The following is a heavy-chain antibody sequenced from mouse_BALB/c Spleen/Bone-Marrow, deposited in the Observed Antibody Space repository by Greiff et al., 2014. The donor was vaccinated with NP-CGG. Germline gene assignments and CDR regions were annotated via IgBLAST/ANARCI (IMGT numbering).Heavy chain of an antibody. Sequence: VQLQQSGPGLVKPSQSLSLTCTVTGYSITSDYALNWIRQFPGNKLEWMGYISYSANTNYNPSLKSRISITRDTSKNQFFLQLNSVTAEDTATYYCTRGTTAGFAYWGLGTLVTVSA. D-gene: IGHD1-2*01. CDR2: ISYSANT. CDR3: TRGTTAGFAY. J-gene: IGHJ3*01. CDR1: GYSITSDYA. V-gene: IGHV3-2*02.